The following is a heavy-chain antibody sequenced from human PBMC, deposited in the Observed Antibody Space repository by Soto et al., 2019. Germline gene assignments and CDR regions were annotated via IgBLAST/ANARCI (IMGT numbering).Heavy chain of an antibody. D-gene: IGHD3-10*01. CDR2: ITGSSGST. Sequence: EAQLLESGGDLVQPGGSLRLSCAASGFTFGHYVMSWVRQAPGKGLEWVSTITGSSGSTTYTESVKGRFTISRDNSKNSLYLQMNNLRAEDTAIYYCAKADTGWFAPWGRGTLVTVSS. J-gene: IGHJ5*02. CDR3: AKADTGWFAP. V-gene: IGHV3-23*01. CDR1: GFTFGHYV.